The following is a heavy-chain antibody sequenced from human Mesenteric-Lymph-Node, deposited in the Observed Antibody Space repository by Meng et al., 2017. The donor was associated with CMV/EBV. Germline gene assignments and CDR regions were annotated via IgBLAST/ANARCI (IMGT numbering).Heavy chain of an antibody. CDR3: ARESPAGYWYFDL. D-gene: IGHD2-2*01. CDR2: INPNSGAT. CDR1: GYTFIGYY. J-gene: IGHJ2*01. Sequence: KASGYTFIGYYMHWVRRAPGQGLEWIRWINPNSGATDYAQKFQGRVTVTRDTSISTAYMELTRLRSDNTDMYYCARESPAGYWYFDLWGRGTLVTVSS. V-gene: IGHV1-2*02.